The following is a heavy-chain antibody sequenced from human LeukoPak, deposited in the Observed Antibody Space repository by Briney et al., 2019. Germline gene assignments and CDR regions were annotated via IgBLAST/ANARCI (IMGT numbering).Heavy chain of an antibody. V-gene: IGHV4-34*01. CDR3: ARLDYGDYVGHDY. J-gene: IGHJ4*02. Sequence: SETLSLTCAVYGGSFSGYSWSWIRQPPVKVLEWIGEINHSGSTNYNPSLKSRVTISVDTSKNQFSLKLSSVTAADTAVYYCARLDYGDYVGHDYWGQGTLVTVSS. CDR1: GGSFSGYS. CDR2: INHSGST. D-gene: IGHD4-17*01.